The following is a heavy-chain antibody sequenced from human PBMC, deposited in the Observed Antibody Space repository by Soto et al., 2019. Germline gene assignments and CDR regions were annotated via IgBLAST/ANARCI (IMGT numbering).Heavy chain of an antibody. CDR1: GGSFSGYY. CDR2: INHSGST. V-gene: IGHV4-34*01. CDR3: ARLPERRYSSGWYAPGWFYYYGMDV. Sequence: SETLSLTCAVYGGSFSGYYWSWIRQPPGKGLEWIGEINHSGSTNYNPSLKSRVTISVDTSKNQFSLKLSSVTAADTAVYYCARLPERRYSSGWYAPGWFYYYGMDVWGQGTTVTVSS. J-gene: IGHJ6*02. D-gene: IGHD6-19*01.